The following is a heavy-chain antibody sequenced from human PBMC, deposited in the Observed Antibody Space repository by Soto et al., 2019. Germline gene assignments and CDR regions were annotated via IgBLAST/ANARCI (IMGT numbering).Heavy chain of an antibody. CDR1: GGSIIGSPYH. J-gene: IGHJ4*02. D-gene: IGHD6-19*01. CDR2: IGDDGRD. V-gene: IGHV4-39*02. Sequence: PSETLSLTCTVSGGSIIGSPYHFCCIRQPPWKGLQWIGSIGDDGRDYYNPSLTGRATLFVDTSKNHFSLNLNSVTAADTAVYYCAIIPPIEVAGPDYWGQGTLVTVSS. CDR3: AIIPPIEVAGPDY.